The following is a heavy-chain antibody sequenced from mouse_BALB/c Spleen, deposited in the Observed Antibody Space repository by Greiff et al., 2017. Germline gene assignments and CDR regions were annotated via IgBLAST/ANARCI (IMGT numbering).Heavy chain of an antibody. V-gene: IGHV2-6-7*01. J-gene: IGHJ1*01. CDR3: ARAGYDGGDWYFDV. CDR1: GFSLTGYG. D-gene: IGHD2-14*01. CDR2: IWGDGST. Sequence: QVQLKQSGPGLVAPSQSLSITCTVSGFSLTGYGVNWVRQPPGKGLEWLGMIWGDGSTDYNSALKSRLSISKDNSKSQVFLKMNSLQTDDTARYYCARAGYDGGDWYFDVWGAGTTVTVSS.